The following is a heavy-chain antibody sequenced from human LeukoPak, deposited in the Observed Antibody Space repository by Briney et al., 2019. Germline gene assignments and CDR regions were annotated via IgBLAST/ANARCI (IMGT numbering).Heavy chain of an antibody. V-gene: IGHV3-23*01. CDR3: SKDATPGNSVWDYFGK. CDR2: VGSPGET. D-gene: IGHD7-27*01. Sequence: GGSLRLSRVASGFTFNICAMSWVRQAPGKGLEWVASVGSPGETFYADSVRGRFTVSRDNSQDTLYLQMSSLRVDDTAVYYCSKDATPGNSVWDYFGKWGQGTLVTVSS. CDR1: GFTFNICA. J-gene: IGHJ4*02.